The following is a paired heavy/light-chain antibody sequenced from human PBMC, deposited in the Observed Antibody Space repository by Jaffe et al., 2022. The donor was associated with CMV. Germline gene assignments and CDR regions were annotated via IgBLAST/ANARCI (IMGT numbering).Heavy chain of an antibody. D-gene: IGHD1-26*01. CDR2: VSHSGTT. J-gene: IGHJ4*02. V-gene: IGHV4-39*01. CDR1: GASITSSGYH. Sequence: QLQLKESGPGLVKPSETLSLSCTVAGASITSSGYHWGWIRQSPGKGLEWIGSVSHSGTTFYNPSLKTRVATSVDTTRNQFSLELTSVTAADSALYYCARHRQEWDLPRWVDSWGQGILVTVSS. CDR3: ARHRQEWDLPRWVDS.
Light chain of an antibody. Sequence: DIVMTQSPDSLAVSLGEKATINCKSNQNLLYTNSKNYLAWYQQKPGQPPKLLISWASTRESGVPDRFSGSGSGTDFTLTITNLQAEDVAVYYCHQYIDIPPLTFGGGTKVEIK. CDR3: HQYIDIPPLT. J-gene: IGKJ4*01. CDR1: QNLLYTNSKNY. CDR2: WAS. V-gene: IGKV4-1*01.